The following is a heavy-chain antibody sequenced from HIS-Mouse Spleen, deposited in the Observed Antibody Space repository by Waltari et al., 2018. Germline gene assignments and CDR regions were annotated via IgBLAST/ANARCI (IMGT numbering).Heavy chain of an antibody. CDR2: ISYDGSNK. J-gene: IGHJ4*02. CDR3: AKASSGWLDY. Sequence: QVQLVESGGGVVQPGRSLRRSCAASGFTSSSFGMPWVRQAPGTGLEWVAVISYDGSNKYYADSVKGRFTISRDNSKNTLYLQMNSLRAEETAVYYCAKASSGWLDYWGQGTLVTVSS. D-gene: IGHD6-19*01. CDR1: GFTSSSFG. V-gene: IGHV3-30*18.